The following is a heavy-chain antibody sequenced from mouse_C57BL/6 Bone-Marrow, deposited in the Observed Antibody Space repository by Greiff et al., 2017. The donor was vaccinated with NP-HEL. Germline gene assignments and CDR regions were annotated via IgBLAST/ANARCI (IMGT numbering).Heavy chain of an antibody. CDR3: AREGWGDYAMDY. Sequence: VQLQQSGPELVKPGASVKISCKASGYTFTDYYMNWVKQSHGKSLEWIGDINPNNGGTSYNQKFKGKATLTVDKSSSTAYMELRGLTSEDSAVYYCAREGWGDYAMDYWGQGTSVTVSS. J-gene: IGHJ4*01. CDR1: GYTFTDYY. CDR2: INPNNGGT. D-gene: IGHD1-1*02. V-gene: IGHV1-26*01.